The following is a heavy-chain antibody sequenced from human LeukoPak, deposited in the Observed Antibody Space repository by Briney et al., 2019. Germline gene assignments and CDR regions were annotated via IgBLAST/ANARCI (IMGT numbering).Heavy chain of an antibody. D-gene: IGHD3-22*01. V-gene: IGHV3-23*01. CDR1: GFTLSSYA. Sequence: GGSLRLSCAASGFTLSSYAMSWVRQAPGKGLEWVSAISDSGNTYHADSVKGRFTISRDNARNSVYLQMNSLRAEDTAVYYCVRERNVYDTTGYYGHDSFDMWGQGTMVTVSS. J-gene: IGHJ3*02. CDR2: ISDSGNT. CDR3: VRERNVYDTTGYYGHDSFDM.